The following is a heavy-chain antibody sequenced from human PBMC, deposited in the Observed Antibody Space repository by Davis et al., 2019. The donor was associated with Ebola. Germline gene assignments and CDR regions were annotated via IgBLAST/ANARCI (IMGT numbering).Heavy chain of an antibody. CDR3: ASGPVHNWKLTDDVEQDY. V-gene: IGHV1-18*01. Sequence: ASVKVSCKASGYTFTSYGISWVRQAPGQGLEWMGWISAYNGNTNYAQKLQGRVTMTTDTSTSTAYMELRSLRSDDTAVYYCASGPVHNWKLTDDVEQDYWGQGTLVTVSS. CDR1: GYTFTSYG. D-gene: IGHD1-20*01. J-gene: IGHJ4*02. CDR2: ISAYNGNT.